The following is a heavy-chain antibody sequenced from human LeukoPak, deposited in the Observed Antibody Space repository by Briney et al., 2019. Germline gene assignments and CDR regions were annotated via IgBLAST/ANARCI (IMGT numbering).Heavy chain of an antibody. J-gene: IGHJ4*02. CDR1: GYNFIGYY. CDR2: INPNSGDT. D-gene: IGHD2-2*01. V-gene: IGHV1-2*02. CDR3: AREFTNVVVPAAADFDY. Sequence: ASVKVSCVASGYNFIGYYMHWVRQAPGQGLEWMGWINPNSGDTNYAQKFQGRVTMTRDTSISTAYMELSRLRSDDTAVYYCAREFTNVVVPAAADFDYWGQGTLVTVSS.